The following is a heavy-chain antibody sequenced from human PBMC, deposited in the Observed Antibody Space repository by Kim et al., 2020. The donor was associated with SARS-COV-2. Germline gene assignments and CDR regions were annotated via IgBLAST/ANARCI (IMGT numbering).Heavy chain of an antibody. CDR3: ARDSSAWLRHTQPYSSGWDPFDY. Sequence: ASVKVSCKASGYTFTRYGISWVRQAPGQGLEWMGWISAYNGNTNYAQKLQGRVTMTTDTSTSTAYMELRSLRSDDTAVYYCARDSSAWLRHTQPYSSGWDPFDYWGQGTLVTVSS. CDR2: ISAYNGNT. V-gene: IGHV1-18*01. J-gene: IGHJ4*02. D-gene: IGHD6-19*01. CDR1: GYTFTRYG.